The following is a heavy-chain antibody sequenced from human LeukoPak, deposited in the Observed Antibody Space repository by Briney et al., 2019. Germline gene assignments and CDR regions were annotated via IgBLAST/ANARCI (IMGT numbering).Heavy chain of an antibody. D-gene: IGHD1-26*01. CDR2: ISSSSSTI. V-gene: IGHV3-48*01. Sequence: GGSLRLSCAASGFTFSSYSMNWVRQAPGKGLEWVSYISSSSSTIYYADSVKGRFTISRDNAKNSLYLQMNSLRAEDTAVYYCARSRGSGSRPWDYWGQGTLVTVSS. CDR1: GFTFSSYS. J-gene: IGHJ4*02. CDR3: ARSRGSGSRPWDY.